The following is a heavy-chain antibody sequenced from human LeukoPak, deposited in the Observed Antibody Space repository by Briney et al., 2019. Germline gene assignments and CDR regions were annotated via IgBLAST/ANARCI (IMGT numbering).Heavy chain of an antibody. CDR1: GGSISSSSYY. D-gene: IGHD3-16*01. CDR3: ARPDLFTWTSDAFDI. V-gene: IGHV4-39*01. Sequence: SETLSLTCTVSGGSISSSSYYWGWIRQPPGKGLEWIGTIFYSGSTYYNPSLKSRVSISVDTSKNQFSLKLSSVTAADTAVYYCARPDLFTWTSDAFDIWGQGTMVTVSS. J-gene: IGHJ3*02. CDR2: IFYSGST.